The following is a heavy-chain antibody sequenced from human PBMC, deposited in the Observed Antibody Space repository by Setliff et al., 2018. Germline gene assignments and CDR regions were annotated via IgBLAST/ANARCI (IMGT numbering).Heavy chain of an antibody. CDR3: AKQGDLAFDY. J-gene: IGHJ4*02. D-gene: IGHD3-16*01. Sequence: ASVKVSCKTSGYSFSNFGISWVRQAPGQGLEWMGWIDPKSGRTKYAVKFQGRVTMTRDTSSSTIYMEVNSLTSDDTAVYFCAKQGDLAFDYWGQGTQVTVSS. V-gene: IGHV1-2*02. CDR1: GYSFSNFG. CDR2: IDPKSGRT.